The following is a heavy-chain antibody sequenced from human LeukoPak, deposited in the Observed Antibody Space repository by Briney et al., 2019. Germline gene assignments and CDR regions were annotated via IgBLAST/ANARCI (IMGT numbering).Heavy chain of an antibody. CDR2: IYYSGST. CDR3: ARIAEDIVVVPAAFSDHSRAHSFMDV. D-gene: IGHD2-2*01. CDR1: GGSISGYY. Sequence: PSETLSLTCTVSGGSISGYYWSWIRQPPGKGLEWIGYIYYSGSTNYNPSLKSRVTISVDTSKNQFSLKLSSVTAADTAVYYCARIAEDIVVVPAAFSDHSRAHSFMDVWGKGTTVTVSS. V-gene: IGHV4-59*01. J-gene: IGHJ6*04.